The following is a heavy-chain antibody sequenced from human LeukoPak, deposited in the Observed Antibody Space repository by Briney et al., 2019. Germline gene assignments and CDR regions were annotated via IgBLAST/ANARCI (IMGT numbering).Heavy chain of an antibody. CDR3: ARSLCGGDCYSYPAPYYFDY. J-gene: IGHJ4*02. Sequence: GGSLRLSCAASGFTFSSYEMNWVRQAPGKGLEWVSYISTSGSTIYYADSVKGRFTISRDNAKNSLYLQMNSLRAEDTAVYYCARSLCGGDCYSYPAPYYFDYWGQGTLVTVSS. CDR2: ISTSGSTI. V-gene: IGHV3-48*03. D-gene: IGHD2-21*02. CDR1: GFTFSSYE.